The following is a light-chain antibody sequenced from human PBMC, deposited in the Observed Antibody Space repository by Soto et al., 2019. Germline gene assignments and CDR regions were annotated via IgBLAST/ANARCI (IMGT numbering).Light chain of an antibody. CDR2: DVS. J-gene: IGLJ1*01. V-gene: IGLV2-11*01. Sequence: LTQPRSVSGSPGQSVTISCTGTSSDVGGYNYVSWYQQHPGKAPKLMIYDVSKRPSGVPDRFSGSKSGNTASLTISGLQAEDEADYYCCSYAGSYTYVFGTGTKV. CDR3: CSYAGSYTYV. CDR1: SSDVGGYNY.